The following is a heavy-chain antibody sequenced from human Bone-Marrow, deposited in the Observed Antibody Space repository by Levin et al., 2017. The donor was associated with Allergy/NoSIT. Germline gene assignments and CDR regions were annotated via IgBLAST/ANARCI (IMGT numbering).Heavy chain of an antibody. CDR2: ISSSSSYI. CDR1: GFTFSSYS. Sequence: GESLKISCAASGFTFSSYSMNWVRQAPGKGLEWVSSISSSSSYIYYADSVKGRFTISRDNAKNSLYLQMNSLRAEDTAVYYCAALGPYYDFWSGYSCDYWGQGTLVTVSS. CDR3: AALGPYYDFWSGYSCDY. J-gene: IGHJ4*02. D-gene: IGHD3-3*01. V-gene: IGHV3-21*01.